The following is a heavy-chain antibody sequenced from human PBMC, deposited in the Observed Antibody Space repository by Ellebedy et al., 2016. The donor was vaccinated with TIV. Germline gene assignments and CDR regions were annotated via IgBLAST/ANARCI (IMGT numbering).Heavy chain of an antibody. D-gene: IGHD2/OR15-2a*01. V-gene: IGHV3-30*04. CDR3: ARPQNSYGFLYFLDH. CDR2: LSFSQSDE. Sequence: GGSLRLSCAASGFSFSTHAMHWVRQAPGKGLEWVAVLSFSQSDEYYANSVKGRFTISRNNSKNTLYLDMTDLTIEDSGLYYCARPQNSYGFLYFLDHWGQGTLVTVSS. CDR1: GFSFSTHA. J-gene: IGHJ4*02.